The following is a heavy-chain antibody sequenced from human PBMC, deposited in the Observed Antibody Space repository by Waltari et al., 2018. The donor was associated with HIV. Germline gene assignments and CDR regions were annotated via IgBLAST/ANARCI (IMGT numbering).Heavy chain of an antibody. CDR3: AGGARPPEGYYDGMDV. CDR2: INPNSGGT. V-gene: IGHV1-2*02. Sequence: QVQLVQSGAEVKKPGASVKVSCTASGYTFTGYYMHWVRQAPGQGLEWLGGINPNSGGTKDAQEFQGRGTRTRETSIRTDYMGLSRLGSDDAAVYDWAGGARPPEGYYDGMDVWGQGTTVTVSS. CDR1: GYTFTGYY. J-gene: IGHJ6*02.